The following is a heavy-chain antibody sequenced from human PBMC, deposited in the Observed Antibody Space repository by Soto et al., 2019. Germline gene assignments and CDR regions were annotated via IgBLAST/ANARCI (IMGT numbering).Heavy chain of an antibody. Sequence: SVKVSCKASGFTFSSSAVQWVRQARGQRLEWMGKIVVGSGNTNYAQKFQEKVTITRDMSTSTAYMELSSLRSEDTAVYYCARATYYYGSGSYYTPPYYFDYWGQGTLVTVSS. CDR2: IVVGSGNT. V-gene: IGHV1-58*01. CDR3: ARATYYYGSGSYYTPPYYFDY. D-gene: IGHD3-10*01. J-gene: IGHJ4*02. CDR1: GFTFSSSA.